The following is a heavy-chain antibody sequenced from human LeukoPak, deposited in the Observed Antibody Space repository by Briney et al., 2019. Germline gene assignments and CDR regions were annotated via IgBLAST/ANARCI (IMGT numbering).Heavy chain of an antibody. D-gene: IGHD3-22*01. CDR3: ARTHYDSSGYYCDFDY. CDR2: IFTSGST. Sequence: SETLSLTCTVSGGSISSGRFYWSWIRQPAGRGLEWFGRIFTSGSTNYNPSLKRRVPISVDTSKHQFSLKLSSVTAADTAVYYCARTHYDSSGYYCDFDYWGQGPLVTVSS. CDR1: GGSISSGRFY. J-gene: IGHJ4*02. V-gene: IGHV4-61*02.